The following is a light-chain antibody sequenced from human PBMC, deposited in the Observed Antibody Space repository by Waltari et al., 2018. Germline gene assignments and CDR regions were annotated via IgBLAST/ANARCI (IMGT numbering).Light chain of an antibody. CDR3: QHYSSYPYT. V-gene: IGKV1-5*03. Sequence: EIQLTQSPSTLSASVGDRVTITCRASQSVSHWLSWYQEQPGKAPKPLIYQASGLENGVPSRFSGSGSETEFSLTISGLQPDDFATYYCQHYSSYPYTFGQGTRLEIK. CDR2: QAS. CDR1: QSVSHW. J-gene: IGKJ2*01.